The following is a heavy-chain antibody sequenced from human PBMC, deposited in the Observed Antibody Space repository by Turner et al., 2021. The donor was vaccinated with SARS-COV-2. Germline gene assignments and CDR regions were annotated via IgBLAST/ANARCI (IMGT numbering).Heavy chain of an antibody. Sequence: HLVESGGGLVKPGGSLTLSCVASGFSLSDYYMSWVRQAPGKGLEWLSYINSTGYIINSADSVKGRFTVSRDNAKNSLSLVMDSLRAEDTAVYYCASDGGDQSGGAFDIWGQGTMVTVSS. CDR1: GFSLSDYY. J-gene: IGHJ3*02. CDR3: ASDGGDQSGGAFDI. CDR2: INSTGYII. V-gene: IGHV3-11*04. D-gene: IGHD2-21*01.